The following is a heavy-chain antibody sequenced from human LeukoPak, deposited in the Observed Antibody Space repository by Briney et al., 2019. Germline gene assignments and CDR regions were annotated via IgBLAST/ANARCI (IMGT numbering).Heavy chain of an antibody. V-gene: IGHV4-61*02. CDR2: IYTSGST. D-gene: IGHD3-16*01. J-gene: IGHJ4*02. CDR1: GGSISSGSYY. CDR3: ARDGGY. Sequence: PSQTLSLTCTVSGGSISSGSYYWSWIRQPAGKGLEWIGRIYTSGSTNYNPSLKSRVTISVDTSKNQFSQKLSSVTAADTAVYYCARDGGYWGQGTLVTVSS.